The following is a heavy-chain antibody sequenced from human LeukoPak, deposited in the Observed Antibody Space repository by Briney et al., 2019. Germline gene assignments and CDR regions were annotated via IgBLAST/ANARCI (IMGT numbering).Heavy chain of an antibody. Sequence: GGSLRLSCAASGFTFSSYAMGWVRQAPGKGLEWVSAISGSGGSTYYADCVKGRFTISRDNSKNTLYLQLNSLRAEDTAVYYCAKDDPFIDIFDYWGQGTLVTVSS. D-gene: IGHD3-16*02. V-gene: IGHV3-23*01. CDR1: GFTFSSYA. J-gene: IGHJ4*02. CDR3: AKDDPFIDIFDY. CDR2: ISGSGGST.